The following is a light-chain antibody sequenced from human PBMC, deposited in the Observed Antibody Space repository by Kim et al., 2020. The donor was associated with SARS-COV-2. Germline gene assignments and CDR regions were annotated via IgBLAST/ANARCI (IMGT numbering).Light chain of an antibody. V-gene: IGLV3-19*01. CDR2: GKN. CDR1: SLRSYY. CDR3: NSRDSNDNVL. J-gene: IGLJ2*01. Sequence: SSELTQDPAVSVALGQTVRITCQGDSLRSYYATWFQQKPGQAPILVIYGKNNRPSGIPDRFSGSSSGNTASLTITGTQAGDEADYYCNSRDSNDNVLFGGVTKLTVL.